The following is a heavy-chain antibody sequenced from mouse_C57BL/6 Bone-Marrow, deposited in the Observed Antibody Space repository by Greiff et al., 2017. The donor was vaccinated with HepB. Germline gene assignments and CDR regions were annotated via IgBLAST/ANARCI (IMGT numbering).Heavy chain of an antibody. D-gene: IGHD4-1*01. V-gene: IGHV1-82*01. CDR2: IYPGDGDT. Sequence: VQLQQSGPELVKPGASVKISCKASGYAFSSSWMNWVKQRPGKGLEWIGRIYPGDGDTNYNGKFKGKATLTADKSSSTAYMQLSSLTSEDSAVYFCGTGTWGFAYWGQGTLVTVSA. CDR3: GTGTWGFAY. J-gene: IGHJ3*01. CDR1: GYAFSSSW.